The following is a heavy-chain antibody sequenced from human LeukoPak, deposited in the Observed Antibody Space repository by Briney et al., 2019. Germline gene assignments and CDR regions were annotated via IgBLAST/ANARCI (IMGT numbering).Heavy chain of an antibody. Sequence: GASVKVSCKASGYNFIGYYMHWVRQAPGQGLEWMGWINPNSGATNYARNFQGRVTMTRDTSITTTYMELSSLTSDDTAVYYCARENWFDTWGQGTLVTASS. CDR3: ARENWFDT. CDR1: GYNFIGYY. V-gene: IGHV1-2*02. CDR2: INPNSGAT. J-gene: IGHJ5*02.